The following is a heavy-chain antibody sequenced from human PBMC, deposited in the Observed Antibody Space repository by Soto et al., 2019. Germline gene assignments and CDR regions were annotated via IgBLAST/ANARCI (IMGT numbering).Heavy chain of an antibody. Sequence: SETLSLTCAVYGGSFTGYYWSWSRQPPGKGLEWIGEINHSGSTNYNPSLKSRVTISVDTSKNQFSLKLSSVTAADTAVYYCARAPSALDYGDYGYYYYYMDVWGKGNTVTV. CDR2: INHSGST. J-gene: IGHJ6*03. CDR1: GGSFTGYY. V-gene: IGHV4-34*01. CDR3: ARAPSALDYGDYGYYYYYMDV. D-gene: IGHD4-17*01.